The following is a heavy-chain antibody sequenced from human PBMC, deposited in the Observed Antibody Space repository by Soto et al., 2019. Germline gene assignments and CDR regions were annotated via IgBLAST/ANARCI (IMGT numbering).Heavy chain of an antibody. CDR1: GFTFSSYG. CDR2: ISYDGSNK. Sequence: QVQLVESGGGVVQPGRSLRLSCAASGFTFSSYGMHWVRQAPGKGLEWVAVISYDGSNKYYADSVKGRFTISRDNSKNTLYLQMNSLRAEDTAVYYCASIPYYYDSRGHDAFDIWGQGTMVTVSS. D-gene: IGHD3-22*01. J-gene: IGHJ3*02. CDR3: ASIPYYYDSRGHDAFDI. V-gene: IGHV3-30*03.